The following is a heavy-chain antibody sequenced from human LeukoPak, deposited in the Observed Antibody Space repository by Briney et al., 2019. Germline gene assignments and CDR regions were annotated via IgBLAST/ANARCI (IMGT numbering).Heavy chain of an antibody. CDR3: ARQGAAGKYYYYMDV. Sequence: GESLKISCKGSGLTNYWIGWVRQMPGQGLEWMGIIYPDDSNTIYGPSFQGQVTISADKSINTAYLEWSSLKASDTAIYYCARQGAAGKYYYYMDVWGKGTTVTVSS. J-gene: IGHJ6*03. CDR2: IYPDDSNT. D-gene: IGHD6-13*01. V-gene: IGHV5-51*01. CDR1: GLTNYW.